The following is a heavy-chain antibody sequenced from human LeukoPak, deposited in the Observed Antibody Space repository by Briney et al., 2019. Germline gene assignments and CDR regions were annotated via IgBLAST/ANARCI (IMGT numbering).Heavy chain of an antibody. V-gene: IGHV4-34*01. D-gene: IGHD3-22*01. CDR1: GGSFSGYY. CDR3: ARGPSYDSSGFYGKYYYYMDV. J-gene: IGHJ6*03. CDR2: INHSGST. Sequence: SETLSLTCAVYGGSFSGYYWSWIRQPPGKGLEWIGEINHSGSTNYNPSLKSRVTISVDTSKNQFSLKLSSVTAADTAVYYCARGPSYDSSGFYGKYYYYMDVWGKGTTVTVSS.